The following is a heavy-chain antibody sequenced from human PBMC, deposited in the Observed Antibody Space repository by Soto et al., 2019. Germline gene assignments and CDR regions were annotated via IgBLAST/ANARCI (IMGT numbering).Heavy chain of an antibody. J-gene: IGHJ4*02. CDR1: GYSFTDYW. Sequence: PGESLKISCKASGYSFTDYWIGWVRQMPGRGLEWMGLIYPGDFDTRYIPSFQGQVTISADKSINTAYLQWSSLQASDTAMYYCARNYGDIYYFEYWGLGTLVTVSS. CDR2: IYPGDFDT. V-gene: IGHV5-51*01. D-gene: IGHD4-17*01. CDR3: ARNYGDIYYFEY.